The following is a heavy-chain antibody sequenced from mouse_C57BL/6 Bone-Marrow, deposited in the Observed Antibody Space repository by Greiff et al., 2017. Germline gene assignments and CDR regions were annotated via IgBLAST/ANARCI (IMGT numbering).Heavy chain of an antibody. V-gene: IGHV1-9*01. CDR3: ARVATKVTGGFAY. J-gene: IGHJ3*01. D-gene: IGHD2-2*01. CDR2: ILSGSGST. Sequence: QVKLQQSGAELMKPGASVKLSCKATGYTFTGYWIEWVKQRPGHGIEWIGEILSGSGSTNYNEKFKGKETFTADHSYNTAYMQLNSLTSEYSAIYYGARVATKVTGGFAYWGQGTLVTVSA. CDR1: GYTFTGYW.